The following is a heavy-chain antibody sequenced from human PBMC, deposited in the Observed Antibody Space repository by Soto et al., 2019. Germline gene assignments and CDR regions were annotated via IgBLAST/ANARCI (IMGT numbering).Heavy chain of an antibody. V-gene: IGHV4-59*01. CDR2: IYYSGST. CDR3: ARKVSGFDY. Sequence: PSETLSLTCTVSGGSLSDYYWTWIRQPPGKGLEWIGYIYYSGSTNYNPSLKSRVTISVDTSKNQFSLKLSSVTAADTAVYYCARKVSGFDYWGQGTLVTVSS. J-gene: IGHJ4*02. D-gene: IGHD6-6*01. CDR1: GGSLSDYY.